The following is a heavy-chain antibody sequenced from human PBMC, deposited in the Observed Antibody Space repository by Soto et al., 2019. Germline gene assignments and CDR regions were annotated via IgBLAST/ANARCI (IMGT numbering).Heavy chain of an antibody. V-gene: IGHV1-69*13. CDR3: ARGSGFDIVLVPANYYYYGMDV. D-gene: IGHD2-2*01. Sequence: SVKVSCKASGGTFSSYAISWVRQAPGQGLEWMGGIVPIFGTANYAQKFQGRVTITADESTSTAYMELSSLRSEDTAVYYCARGSGFDIVLVPANYYYYGMDVWG. J-gene: IGHJ6*02. CDR2: IVPIFGTA. CDR1: GGTFSSYA.